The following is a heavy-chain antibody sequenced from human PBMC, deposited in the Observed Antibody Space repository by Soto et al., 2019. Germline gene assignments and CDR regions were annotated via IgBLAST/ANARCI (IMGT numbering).Heavy chain of an antibody. D-gene: IGHD3-10*01. V-gene: IGHV3-72*01. Sequence: EVQLVESGGDLVQPGGSLRLSCVASGFTFSDHYMDWVRQAPGKGLEWVGRTRNRVNSYTTEYAASVKGRSTVSRDDSKNSVYLQMNSLKIEDTAVYYCARDSPLGRGAFDYWGQGTLVTVSS. CDR3: ARDSPLGRGAFDY. CDR1: GFTFSDHY. J-gene: IGHJ4*02. CDR2: TRNRVNSYTT.